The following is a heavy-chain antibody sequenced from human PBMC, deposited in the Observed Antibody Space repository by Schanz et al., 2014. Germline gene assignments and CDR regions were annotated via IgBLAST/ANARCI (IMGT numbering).Heavy chain of an antibody. J-gene: IGHJ4*02. D-gene: IGHD3-10*01. CDR2: MWNDGIKT. CDR3: AKDLHSNSGNYYSYYFDS. CDR1: TSLFSRSV. V-gene: IGHV3-30*04. Sequence: QVDLVESGGGVVQPGRSLTLSCAVSTSLFSRSVIHWVRQAPGKGLEWVAVMWNDGIKTHYADSGKARFTISRDNSKNSVSLQMDSLRPEDTAVYFCAKDLHSNSGNYYSYYFDSWGPGALVTVSS.